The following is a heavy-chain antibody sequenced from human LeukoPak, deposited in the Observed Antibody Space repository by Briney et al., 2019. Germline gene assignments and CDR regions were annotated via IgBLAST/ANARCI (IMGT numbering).Heavy chain of an antibody. V-gene: IGHV1-69*01. Sequence: SVKVSCKASGGTFSSYAISWVRQAPGQGLEWMGGIIPIFGTANYAQKFQGRVAITADESTSTAYMELSSLRSEDTAVYYCARDIAVAGTLDYWGQGTLVTVSS. CDR3: ARDIAVAGTLDY. CDR1: GGTFSSYA. J-gene: IGHJ4*02. D-gene: IGHD6-19*01. CDR2: IIPIFGTA.